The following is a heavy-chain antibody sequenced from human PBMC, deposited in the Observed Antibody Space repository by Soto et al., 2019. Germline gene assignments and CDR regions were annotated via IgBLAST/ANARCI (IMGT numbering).Heavy chain of an antibody. CDR3: ARPYYYGSGSYQSRMDV. J-gene: IGHJ6*02. CDR1: GGSFSGYY. CDR2: INHSGST. D-gene: IGHD3-10*01. Sequence: SETLSLTCAVYGGSFSGYYWSWIRQPPGKGLEWIGEINHSGSTNYNPSLKSRVTISVDTSKNQFSLKLSSVTAADTAVYYCARPYYYGSGSYQSRMDVWGQGTTVTVSS. V-gene: IGHV4-34*01.